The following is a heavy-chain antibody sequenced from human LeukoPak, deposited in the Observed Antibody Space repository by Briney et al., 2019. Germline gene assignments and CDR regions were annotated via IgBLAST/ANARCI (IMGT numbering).Heavy chain of an antibody. J-gene: IGHJ5*02. CDR2: INHSGST. D-gene: IGHD2-2*01. CDR1: GGSFSDYN. Sequence: SSETLSLTCAVYGGSFSDYNWSWIRQPPGKGLEWIGEINHSGSTNYNPSLMSRVTISLDTSKNQFSLKLSSVTAADTAVYYCAGFCSSTTCPGGGWFDPWGQGTLVTVSS. V-gene: IGHV4-34*01. CDR3: AGFCSSTTCPGGGWFDP.